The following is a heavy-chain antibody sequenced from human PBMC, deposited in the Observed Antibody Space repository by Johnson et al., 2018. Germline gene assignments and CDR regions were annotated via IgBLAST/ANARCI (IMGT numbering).Heavy chain of an antibody. J-gene: IGHJ6*03. CDR1: GFTFSDYY. CDR2: ISTSGKSI. CDR3: ARVARTTDYYYNMYG. V-gene: IGHV3-11*04. D-gene: IGHD1-7*01. Sequence: QVQLVESGGGLVKPGGSXRLSCAASGFTFSDYYMSWIRQAPGKGLEWLSYISTSGKSISYADSLKGRFTISRDNAKNSLYLQMNSLRAEDTAVYYSARVARTTDYYYNMYGWGKGTTVTVSS.